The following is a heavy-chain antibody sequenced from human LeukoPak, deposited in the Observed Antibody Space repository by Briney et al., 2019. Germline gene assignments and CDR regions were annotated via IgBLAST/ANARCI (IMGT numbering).Heavy chain of an antibody. CDR2: ISAYNGNT. CDR1: GGTFSSYA. Sequence: ASVKVSCKASGGTFSSYAISWVRQAPGQGPEWMGWISAYNGNTNYVQKLQGRVTMTTDTSTSTAYMELRSLRSDDTAVYYCARDRIAAAGHYYYGMDVWGQGTTVTVSS. J-gene: IGHJ6*02. CDR3: ARDRIAAAGHYYYGMDV. V-gene: IGHV1-18*01. D-gene: IGHD6-13*01.